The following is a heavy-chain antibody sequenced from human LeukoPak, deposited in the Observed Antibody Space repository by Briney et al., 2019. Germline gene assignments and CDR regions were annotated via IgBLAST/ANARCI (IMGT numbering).Heavy chain of an antibody. J-gene: IGHJ4*02. V-gene: IGHV1-69*05. D-gene: IGHD3-9*01. Sequence: ASVKVSCKASGGTFSSYAISWVRQAPGQGLEGMGGIIPIFGTANYAQKFQGRVTITTDESTSTAYMELSSLRSEDTAVYYCARGAYYDILTGYYIGWGQGTLVTVSS. CDR3: ARGAYYDILTGYYIG. CDR2: IIPIFGTA. CDR1: GGTFSSYA.